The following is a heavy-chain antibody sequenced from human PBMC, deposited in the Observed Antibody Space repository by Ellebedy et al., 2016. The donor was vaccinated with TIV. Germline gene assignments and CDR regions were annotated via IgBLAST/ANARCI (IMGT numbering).Heavy chain of an antibody. J-gene: IGHJ4*02. CDR2: FDPEDGET. V-gene: IGHV1-24*01. CDR1: GYTLTELS. Sequence: AASVKVSCKVSGYTLTELSMHWVRQAPGKGLEWMGGFDPEDGETIYAQKFQGRVTMTEDKSTDTAYMELSSLRSENTAVYYCATLLSHLDYWGQGTLVTVSS. D-gene: IGHD3-16*02. CDR3: ATLLSHLDY.